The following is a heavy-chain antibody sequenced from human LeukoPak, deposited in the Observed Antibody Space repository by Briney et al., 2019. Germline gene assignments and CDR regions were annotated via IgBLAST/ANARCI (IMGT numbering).Heavy chain of an antibody. CDR2: IKQDGSEK. D-gene: IGHD6-19*01. CDR1: GLTFISYW. J-gene: IGHJ4*02. V-gene: IGHV3-7*04. Sequence: GGSLRLSCAASGLTFISYWVSWVRQAPGKGLEWVANIKQDGSEKYYVDSVESRFTISRDNAKNSLYLQMNSLRAEDTAEYYCARVIGVAGVRTQPDWGQGTLVTDSS. CDR3: ARVIGVAGVRTQPD.